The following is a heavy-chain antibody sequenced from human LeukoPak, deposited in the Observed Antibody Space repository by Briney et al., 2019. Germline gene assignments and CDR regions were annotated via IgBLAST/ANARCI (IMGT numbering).Heavy chain of an antibody. D-gene: IGHD3-10*01. V-gene: IGHV3-48*04. J-gene: IGHJ3*02. Sequence: GGSLRLSCAASGFTFSSYSMNWVRQAPGKGLEWVSYISSSSSTIYYADSVKGRFTISRDNAKNSLYLQMNSLRAEDTAVYYCAKDLPSGGRWDAFGIWAKGQWSPSLQ. CDR2: ISSSSSTI. CDR1: GFTFSSYS. CDR3: AKDLPSGGRWDAFGI.